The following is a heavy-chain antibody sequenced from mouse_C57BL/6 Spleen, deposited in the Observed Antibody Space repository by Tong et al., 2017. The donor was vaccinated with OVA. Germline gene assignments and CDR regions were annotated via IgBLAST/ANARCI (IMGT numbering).Heavy chain of an antibody. CDR2: IYPGNGDT. V-gene: IGHV1-12*01. J-gene: IGHJ2*01. Sequence: LQQPGAELVKPGASVKMSCKASGYTFTSYNMHWVKQTPGQGLEWIGAIYPGNGDTSYNQKFKGKATLTADKSASTAYMQPSSLTSEDSAVYYCARSVGDYFDYWGQGTTLTVSS. CDR3: ARSVGDYFDY. D-gene: IGHD6-1*01. CDR1: GYTFTSYN.